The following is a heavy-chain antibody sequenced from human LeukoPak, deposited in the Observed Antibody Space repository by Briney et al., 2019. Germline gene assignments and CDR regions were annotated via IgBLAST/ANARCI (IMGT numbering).Heavy chain of an antibody. CDR3: AKDHDYSSRPYYFDY. Sequence: PGGSLRLSCAASGFTFSSYAMTWVRQAPGKGLEWVSGISGSGATTYYTDSVKGRFTIFRDNSKNTLYLQMNSLRAEDTALYYCAKDHDYSSRPYYFDYWGQGTLVTVSS. CDR2: ISGSGATT. D-gene: IGHD6-19*01. CDR1: GFTFSSYA. V-gene: IGHV3-23*01. J-gene: IGHJ4*02.